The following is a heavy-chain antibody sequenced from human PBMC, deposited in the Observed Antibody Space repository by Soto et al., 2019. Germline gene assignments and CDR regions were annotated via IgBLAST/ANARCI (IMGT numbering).Heavy chain of an antibody. J-gene: IGHJ5*02. D-gene: IGHD3-22*01. CDR3: ARAYYYDSSGYENWFDP. CDR2: MNPNSGNT. V-gene: IGHV1-8*01. CDR1: GYTFTSYD. Sequence: EASVKVSCKASGYTFTSYDINWVRQATGQGLEWMGWMNPNSGNTGYAQKFQGRVTMTRNTSISTAYMELSSLRSEDTAVYYCARAYYYDSSGYENWFDPWGQGTLVTVSS.